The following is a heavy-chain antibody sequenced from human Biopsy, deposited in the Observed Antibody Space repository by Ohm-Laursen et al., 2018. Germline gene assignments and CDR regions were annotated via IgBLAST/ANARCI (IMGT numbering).Heavy chain of an antibody. V-gene: IGHV4-39*07. CDR1: GGSISNNNYY. D-gene: IGHD2/OR15-2a*01. Sequence: GTLSLTCPVSGGSISNNNYYWNWIRQSPGKGLEWIGEINHRGFTSNNPSLKSRVTISVDTSKNQFSLKLGSVTAADTAVYYCAKNLAVSSYALDIWGQGTMVTVSS. CDR2: INHRGFT. J-gene: IGHJ3*02. CDR3: AKNLAVSSYALDI.